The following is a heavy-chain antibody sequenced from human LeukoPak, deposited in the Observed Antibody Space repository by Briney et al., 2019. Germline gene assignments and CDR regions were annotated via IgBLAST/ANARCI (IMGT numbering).Heavy chain of an antibody. J-gene: IGHJ3*02. V-gene: IGHV4-59*12. CDR2: IYYSGST. CDR3: ARRTGGPGSYWPPDI. CDR1: GGSISSYY. Sequence: SETLSLTCTVSGGSISSYYWSWIRQPPGKGLEWIGYIYYSGSTNYNPSLKSRVTISVDTSKNQFSLKLSSVTAADTAVYYCARRTGGPGSYWPPDIWGQGTMVTVSS. D-gene: IGHD3-10*01.